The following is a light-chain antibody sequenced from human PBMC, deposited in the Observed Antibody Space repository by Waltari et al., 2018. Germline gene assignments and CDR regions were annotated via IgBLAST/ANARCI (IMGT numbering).Light chain of an antibody. CDR2: QDT. CDR3: QAWDSITAGVV. V-gene: IGLV3-1*01. J-gene: IGLJ3*02. Sequence: SYELTQPPSVFVSPGQTASITCSGDKLGETNVCWYQQKPGQSPVLVIHQDTKRPSGIPERFSGSNSGNTATLTISGTQAMDEADYYCQAWDSITAGVVFGGGTKLTVL. CDR1: KLGETN.